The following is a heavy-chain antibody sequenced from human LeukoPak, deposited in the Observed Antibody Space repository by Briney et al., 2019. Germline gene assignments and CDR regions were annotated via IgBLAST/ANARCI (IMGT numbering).Heavy chain of an antibody. Sequence: GGSLRLSCAASGFTFSSYAMHWVRQAPGKGLEWVAFIQYDGTNKYYADSVKGRFTISRDNSKNSLYLQMNSLRAEATAVYYCAELGITMIGGVWGKGTTVTISS. CDR2: IQYDGTNK. V-gene: IGHV3-30*02. CDR1: GFTFSSYA. J-gene: IGHJ6*04. CDR3: AELGITMIGGV. D-gene: IGHD3-10*02.